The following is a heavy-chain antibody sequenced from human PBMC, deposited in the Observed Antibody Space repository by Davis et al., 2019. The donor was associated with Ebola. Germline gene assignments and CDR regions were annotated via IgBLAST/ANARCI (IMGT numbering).Heavy chain of an antibody. Sequence: SETLSLTCTVSGGSISSYYWSWLRQPPGKGLEWIGEINHSGSTNHNPSLKNRFTISLDKYKDQFSLKLSSVTAADTAVYYCARSKYSGYDRELDYWGQGTLVTVSS. V-gene: IGHV4-34*01. CDR2: INHSGST. CDR1: GGSISSYY. CDR3: ARSKYSGYDRELDY. D-gene: IGHD5-12*01. J-gene: IGHJ4*02.